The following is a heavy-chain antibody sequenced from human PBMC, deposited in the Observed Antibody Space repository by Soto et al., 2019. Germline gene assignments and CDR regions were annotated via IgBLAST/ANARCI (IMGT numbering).Heavy chain of an antibody. V-gene: IGHV3-21*01. J-gene: IGHJ4*02. CDR1: GFTFSSYS. D-gene: IGHD5-12*01. Sequence: EVQLVESGGGLVKPGGSLRLSCAASGFTFSSYSMNWVRQAPGKGLEWVSSISSSSSYIYYADSVKGRFTISRDNAKNARDLQMNSLRAEDTAVYYCARDVRVDGYNTFDYWGQGTLVTVSS. CDR2: ISSSSSYI. CDR3: ARDVRVDGYNTFDY.